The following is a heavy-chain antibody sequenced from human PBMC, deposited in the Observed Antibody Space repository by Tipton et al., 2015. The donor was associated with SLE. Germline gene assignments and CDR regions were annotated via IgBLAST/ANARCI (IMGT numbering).Heavy chain of an antibody. CDR2: ISWDSGSL. CDR1: GFNFDDYA. Sequence: SLRLSCAASGFNFDDYAMHWVRQGPGKGLEWVSGISWDSGSLDYADSVKGRFTISRDNAKNSLYLQMDSLRAEDTAFYYCAKGPEWLSYWGQGTLVTVSS. V-gene: IGHV3-9*01. J-gene: IGHJ4*02. CDR3: AKGPEWLSY. D-gene: IGHD3-3*01.